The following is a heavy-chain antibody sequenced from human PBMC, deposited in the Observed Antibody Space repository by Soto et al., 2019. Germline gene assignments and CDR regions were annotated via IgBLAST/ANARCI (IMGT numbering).Heavy chain of an antibody. CDR1: GYTFFTYD. CDR2: ISTYSGYT. Sequence: QVHLVQSGVEXXTXXXXVKVSCQAXGYTFFTYDISWVRQAPGQGLEWMGWISTYSGYTKYAQKFQVRVTMTTDTATTTAYLEPRSMRSDATAVDYCARHHGPTTSENWFDPWGQGTLVTVSS. D-gene: IGHD5-12*01. J-gene: IGHJ5*02. V-gene: IGHV1-18*01. CDR3: ARHHGPTTSENWFDP.